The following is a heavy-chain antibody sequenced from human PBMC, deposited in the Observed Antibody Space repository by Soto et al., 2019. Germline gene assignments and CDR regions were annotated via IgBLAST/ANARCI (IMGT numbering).Heavy chain of an antibody. CDR3: VREGPRKIVGAIDY. J-gene: IGHJ4*02. Sequence: QVHLVESGGGVVQPGKSLRISCAASGFSFRDFAMHWFRQAPGKGLEWLATIRRDGSYENYGDSVKGRFTISRDNFKNTLYLHMDSLRVEDTALYYCVREGPRKIVGAIDYWGQGTLVTVSS. CDR2: IRRDGSYE. V-gene: IGHV3-33*01. CDR1: GFSFRDFA. D-gene: IGHD1-26*01.